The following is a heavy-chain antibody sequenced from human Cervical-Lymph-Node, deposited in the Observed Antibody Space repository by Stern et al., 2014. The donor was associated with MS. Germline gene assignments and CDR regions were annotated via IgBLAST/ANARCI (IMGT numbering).Heavy chain of an antibody. CDR1: GFSFSSYG. D-gene: IGHD3-10*01. CDR3: ARPFTMVRGGFDY. J-gene: IGHJ4*02. CDR2: ILHDGSDK. V-gene: IGHV3-33*01. Sequence: VQLVESGGGVVQPGRSLRLSCVASGFSFSSYGMHWVRQAPGKGLEWVAVILHDGSDKYYADSVKGRFTISRDNSKNTLYLQMSSLRAEDTAVYYCARPFTMVRGGFDYWGQGTLVTVSS.